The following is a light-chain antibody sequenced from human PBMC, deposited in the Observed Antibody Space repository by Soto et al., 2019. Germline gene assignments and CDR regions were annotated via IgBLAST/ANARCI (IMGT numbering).Light chain of an antibody. J-gene: IGKJ4*01. V-gene: IGKV1-5*03. CDR1: QSISNW. CDR3: QQYYSYST. Sequence: DIQMTQSPSTLSASVGDRVTITCRASQSISNWLAWYQQKPGKAPKLLIYKASTLETGVPSRFSGSGSGTEFTLTISSLQPDDFATYYCQQYYSYSTFGGGTKVEIK. CDR2: KAS.